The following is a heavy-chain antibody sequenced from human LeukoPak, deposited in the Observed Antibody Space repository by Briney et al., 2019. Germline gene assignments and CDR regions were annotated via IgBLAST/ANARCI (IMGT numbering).Heavy chain of an antibody. V-gene: IGHV4-59*08. Sequence: RSECLSLTCTVSGGSMSSYYWSWVRQPPGKGLEWIGYIYYSGSTKYNPSLKSRVTISVDTSKNQFSLKLSSVTAADTAVYYCARGARAGYNLEPFDYWGQGALVTVSS. CDR2: IYYSGST. J-gene: IGHJ4*02. CDR3: ARGARAGYNLEPFDY. D-gene: IGHD5-24*01. CDR1: GGSMSSYY.